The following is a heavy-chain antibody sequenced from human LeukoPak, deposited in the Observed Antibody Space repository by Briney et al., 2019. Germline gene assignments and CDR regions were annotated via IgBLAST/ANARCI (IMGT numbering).Heavy chain of an antibody. J-gene: IGHJ4*02. D-gene: IGHD2-2*01. CDR3: ASEREYCSSTSCHYYFDY. Sequence: PGGSLRLSCAASGFTFSSYGMHWVRQAPGKGLEWVAVIWYDGSNKYYADSVKGRFTISRDNSKNTLYLQMNSLRAEDTAVYYCASEREYCSSTSCHYYFDYWGQGTLVTVSS. CDR2: IWYDGSNK. V-gene: IGHV3-33*01. CDR1: GFTFSSYG.